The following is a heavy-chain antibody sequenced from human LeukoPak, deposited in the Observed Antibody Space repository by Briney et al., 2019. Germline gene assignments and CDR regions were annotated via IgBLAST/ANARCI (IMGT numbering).Heavy chain of an antibody. D-gene: IGHD3-22*01. CDR2: ISGSGSTI. J-gene: IGHJ1*01. CDR3: ARRDSSRGYYIP. V-gene: IGHV3-11*04. CDR1: GSTFSDDY. Sequence: GGSLRLSCAASGSTFSDDYMSWIRQAPGKGLEWVSYISGSGSTIYYADSVKGRFTISRDNAKNSLYLQMNSLRAEDTAVYYCARRDSSRGYYIPWGQGTLVTVSS.